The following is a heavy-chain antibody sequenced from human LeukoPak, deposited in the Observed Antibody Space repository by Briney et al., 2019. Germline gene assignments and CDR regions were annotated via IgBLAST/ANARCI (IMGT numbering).Heavy chain of an antibody. CDR1: GFTFGNYD. V-gene: IGHV3-13*01. CDR3: VREPAYTGTWWYPDL. J-gene: IGHJ2*01. CDR2: IYPAGNT. D-gene: IGHD3-16*01. Sequence: GGSLRLSCVASGFTFGNYDMHWVRQPTGKGLEWISAIYPAGNTYYSDSVKGRVTISRENAKSSLFLQMNSLRAADTAVYYCVREPAYTGTWWYPDLWGRGTLVTVSS.